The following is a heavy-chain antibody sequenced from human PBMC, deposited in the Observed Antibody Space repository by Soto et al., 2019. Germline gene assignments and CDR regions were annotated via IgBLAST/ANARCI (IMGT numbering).Heavy chain of an antibody. CDR2: IFYSGST. V-gene: IGHV4-59*01. D-gene: IGHD4-17*01. J-gene: IGHJ3*02. CDR1: GGSISSYY. Sequence: QVQLQESGPGLVKPSETLSLTCTVSGGSISSYYWSWIRQPPGKGLEWIGYIFYSGSTNYNPSLKSRVTISVDTSKYQFSLKLSSVTAVDTAVYYCARRYGSAFDIWGHGTMVTVSS. CDR3: ARRYGSAFDI.